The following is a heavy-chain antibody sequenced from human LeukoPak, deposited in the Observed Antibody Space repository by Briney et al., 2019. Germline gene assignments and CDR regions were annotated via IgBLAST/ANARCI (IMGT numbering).Heavy chain of an antibody. V-gene: IGHV3-23*01. CDR1: GFTFSSYA. D-gene: IGHD6-19*01. CDR2: ISGSGGSA. CDR3: ARMRSGWYVDY. Sequence: GGSLRLSCAASGFTFSSYAMSWVRQAPGKGLEWVSAISGSGGSAFYADSVKGRFTISRDNSKNTLYLQMNSLRAEDTAVYYCARMRSGWYVDYWGQGTLVTVSS. J-gene: IGHJ4*02.